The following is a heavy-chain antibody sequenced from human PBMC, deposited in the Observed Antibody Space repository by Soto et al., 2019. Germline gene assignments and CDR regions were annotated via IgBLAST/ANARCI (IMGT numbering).Heavy chain of an antibody. J-gene: IGHJ5*02. CDR1: GFTFSSYA. Sequence: GGSLRLSCAASGFTFSSYAMSWVRQAPGKGLEWVSAISGSGGSTYYADSVKGWFTISRDNSKNTLYLQMNSLRAEDTAVYYCAKSIVVVPAAPFNWFDPWGQGTLVTVSS. CDR3: AKSIVVVPAAPFNWFDP. D-gene: IGHD2-2*01. V-gene: IGHV3-23*01. CDR2: ISGSGGST.